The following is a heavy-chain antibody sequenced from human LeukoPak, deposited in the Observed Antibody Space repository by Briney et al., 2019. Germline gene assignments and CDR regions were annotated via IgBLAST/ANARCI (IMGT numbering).Heavy chain of an antibody. J-gene: IGHJ3*02. V-gene: IGHV4-39*07. Sequence: PSETLSLTCTVSGGSISSSSYYWGWIRQPPGKGLEWIGSIYYSGSTYYNPSLKSRVTISVDTSKNQSSLKLSSVTAADTAVYYCARVSGITMIVVVVEDAFDIWGQGTMVTVSS. CDR3: ARVSGITMIVVVVEDAFDI. CDR1: GGSISSSSYY. CDR2: IYYSGST. D-gene: IGHD3-22*01.